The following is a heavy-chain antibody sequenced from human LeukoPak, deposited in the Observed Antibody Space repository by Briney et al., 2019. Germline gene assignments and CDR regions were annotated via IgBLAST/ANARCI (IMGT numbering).Heavy chain of an antibody. Sequence: GGSLSLSCAASGFTFSDYYMSRVRQAPGKELEGVANMKQDGSEKYYVASVRGRFTISRDNAKNSLYLQMNSLRAEDTAVYHCARDWNHSDSRDYAFDIWGQGTMVTVSS. CDR1: GFTFSDYY. V-gene: IGHV3-7*01. J-gene: IGHJ3*02. D-gene: IGHD3-22*01. CDR3: ARDWNHSDSRDYAFDI. CDR2: MKQDGSEK.